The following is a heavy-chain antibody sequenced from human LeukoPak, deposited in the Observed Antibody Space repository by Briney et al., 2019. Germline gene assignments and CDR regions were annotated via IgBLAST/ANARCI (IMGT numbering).Heavy chain of an antibody. J-gene: IGHJ4*02. CDR3: ARDFEQWLVRGYSDY. CDR1: GGSISSSSYY. D-gene: IGHD6-19*01. Sequence: PSETLSLTCTVSGGSISSSSYYWGWIRQPPGKGLEWIGSIYYSGSTYYNPSLKSRVTISVDTSKNQFSLKLSSVTAADTAVYYCARDFEQWLVRGYSDYWGQGTLVTVSS. V-gene: IGHV4-39*07. CDR2: IYYSGST.